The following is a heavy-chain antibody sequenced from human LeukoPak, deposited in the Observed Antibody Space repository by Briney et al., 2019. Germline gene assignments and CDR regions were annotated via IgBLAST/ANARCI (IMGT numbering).Heavy chain of an antibody. D-gene: IGHD6-19*01. V-gene: IGHV3-23*01. Sequence: PGGSLRLSCAASGFTFSSYAMSWVRQAPGKGLGWVSAISGSGGSTYYADSVKGRFTISRDNPKNTLYLQMNSLRAEDTALYYCAKDQWLVPPQDAFDVWGQGSMVTVSS. CDR2: ISGSGGST. J-gene: IGHJ3*01. CDR3: AKDQWLVPPQDAFDV. CDR1: GFTFSSYA.